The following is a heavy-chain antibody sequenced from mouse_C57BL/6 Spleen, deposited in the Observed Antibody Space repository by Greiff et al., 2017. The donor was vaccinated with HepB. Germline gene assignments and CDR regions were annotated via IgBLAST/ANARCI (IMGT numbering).Heavy chain of an antibody. J-gene: IGHJ4*01. CDR1: GYTFTSYW. CDR2: IYPSDSET. V-gene: IGHV1-61*01. D-gene: IGHD1-1*01. Sequence: QVQLQQPGAELVRPGSSVKLSCKASGYTFTSYWMDWVKQRPGQGLEWIGNIYPSDSETHYNQKFKDKATLTVDKSSSTAYMQLSSLTSEDSAVYYCARSPSYGMDYWGQGTSVTVSS. CDR3: ARSPSYGMDY.